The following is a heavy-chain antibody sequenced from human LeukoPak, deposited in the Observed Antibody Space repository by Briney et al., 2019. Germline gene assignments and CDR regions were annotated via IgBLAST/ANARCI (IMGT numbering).Heavy chain of an antibody. V-gene: IGHV3-21*01. J-gene: IGHJ4*02. CDR3: ARDDSGWYLGDYFDY. Sequence: GGSLRLSCAASGFTFSSYSMNWVRQAPGKGLEWVSSISSSSSYIYYADSVKGRFTISRDNAKNSLYLQMNSLRAEDTAVYYCARDDSGWYLGDYFDYWGQGTLVTVSS. CDR1: GFTFSSYS. CDR2: ISSSSSYI. D-gene: IGHD6-19*01.